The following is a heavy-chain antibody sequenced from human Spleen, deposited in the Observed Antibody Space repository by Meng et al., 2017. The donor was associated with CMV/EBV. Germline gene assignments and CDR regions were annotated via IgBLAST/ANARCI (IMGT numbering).Heavy chain of an antibody. J-gene: IGHJ6*02. CDR1: GGSVSSGSYY. CDR2: IYYSGST. V-gene: IGHV4-61*01. Sequence: SETLSLTCTVSGGSVSSGSYYWSWIRQPPGKGLEWIGYIYYSGSTNYNPSLKSRVTISVDTSKNQFSLKLSSVTAADTAVYYCARREFARMDYYYYGMDVWGQGTTVTVSS. CDR3: ARREFARMDYYYYGMDV.